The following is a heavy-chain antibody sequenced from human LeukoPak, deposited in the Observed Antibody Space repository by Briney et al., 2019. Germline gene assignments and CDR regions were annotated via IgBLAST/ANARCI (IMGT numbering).Heavy chain of an antibody. CDR3: ARFTPYYYDSSGYYIY. J-gene: IGHJ4*02. D-gene: IGHD3-22*01. CDR1: GYTFTSYG. CDR2: ISAYNGNT. Sequence: ASVTVSCKASGYTFTSYGISWVRQAPGQGLEWMGWISAYNGNTNYAQKLQGRVTMTTDTSTSTAYMEMRSLRSDDTAVYYCARFTPYYYDSSGYYIYWGQGTLVTVSS. V-gene: IGHV1-18*01.